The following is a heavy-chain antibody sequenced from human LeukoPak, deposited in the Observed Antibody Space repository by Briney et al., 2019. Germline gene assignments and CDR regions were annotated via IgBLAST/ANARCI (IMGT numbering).Heavy chain of an antibody. V-gene: IGHV3-30*02. Sequence: GGSLRLSCAASGFTFSSYGMHWVRQAPGKGLEWVAFIRYDGSNKYYADSMKGRFTISRDNSKNTLYLQMNSLRAEDTAVYYCAKDRLGGSSAGYMDVWGKGTTVTVSS. D-gene: IGHD6-6*01. J-gene: IGHJ6*03. CDR3: AKDRLGGSSAGYMDV. CDR2: IRYDGSNK. CDR1: GFTFSSYG.